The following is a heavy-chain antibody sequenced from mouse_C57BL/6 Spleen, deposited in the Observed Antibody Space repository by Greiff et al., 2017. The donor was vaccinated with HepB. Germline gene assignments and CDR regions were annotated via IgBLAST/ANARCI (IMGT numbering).Heavy chain of an antibody. CDR1: GYTFTSYW. CDR3: ARSPLEY. V-gene: IGHV1-55*01. J-gene: IGHJ2*01. Sequence: QVHVKQPGAELVKPGASVKMSCKASGYTFTSYWITWVKQRPGQGLEWIGDIYPGSGSTNYNEKFKSKATLTVDTSSSTAYMQLSSLTSEDSAVYYCARSPLEYWGQGTTLTVSS. CDR2: IYPGSGST.